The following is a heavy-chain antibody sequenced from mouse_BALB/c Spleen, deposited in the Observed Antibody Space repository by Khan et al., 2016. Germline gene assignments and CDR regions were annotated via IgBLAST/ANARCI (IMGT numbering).Heavy chain of an antibody. CDR2: ISYSGST. CDR1: GYSITSDYA. CDR3: ATTVVAPRLAY. D-gene: IGHD1-1*01. J-gene: IGHJ3*01. V-gene: IGHV3-2*02. Sequence: VQLKESGPGLVKPSQSLSLTCTVTGYSITSDYAWNWIRQFPGNKLEWMGYISYSGSTSYNPSLKSRISITRDTSKNQFFLQLRSGATEDKATCYCATTVVAPRLAYWGQGTLVTVSA.